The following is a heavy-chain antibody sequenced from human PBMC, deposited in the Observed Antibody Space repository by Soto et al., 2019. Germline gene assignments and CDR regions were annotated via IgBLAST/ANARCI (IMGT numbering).Heavy chain of an antibody. Sequence: SETLSLTCTVSGGSISSYYWSWIRQPPGKGLEWIGYIYYSGSTNYNPSLKSRVTISVDTSKNQFSLKLSSVTAADTAVYYCARRGYDFWSGYSSYMDFWGKGTTVTVSS. CDR1: GGSISSYY. CDR3: ARRGYDFWSGYSSYMDF. D-gene: IGHD3-3*01. CDR2: IYYSGST. V-gene: IGHV4-59*08. J-gene: IGHJ6*03.